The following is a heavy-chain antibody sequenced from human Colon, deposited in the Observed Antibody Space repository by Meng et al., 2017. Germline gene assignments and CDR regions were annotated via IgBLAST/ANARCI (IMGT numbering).Heavy chain of an antibody. J-gene: IGHJ4*02. D-gene: IGHD6-19*01. CDR3: ARHSWLGIFY. CDR1: GGPFSGYY. CDR2: INHSGGT. V-gene: IGHV4-34*01. Sequence: QVQLQQWGAGLLKPSETLSLTCAVYGGPFSGYYWSWIRQPPGKGLEWIGEINHSGGTNYNPSLKSRVTISVDTSKNQFSLKLSSVTAADTAVYYCARHSWLGIFYWGQGTLVTVSS.